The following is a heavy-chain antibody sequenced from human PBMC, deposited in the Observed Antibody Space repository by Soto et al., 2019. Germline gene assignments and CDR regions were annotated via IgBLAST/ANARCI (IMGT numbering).Heavy chain of an antibody. CDR1: GVTFGSDA. CDR2: IIPIFGTT. CDR3: ARDRTDSGYYTNWLDP. V-gene: IGHV1-69*06. D-gene: IGHD3-22*01. J-gene: IGHJ5*02. Sequence: ASVRVCCKASGVTFGSDAITCVRQAPGQGLEWVGRIIPIFGTTNYAQNLQGRVTISADKSTLTSYMELHSLTSDDTALYYCARDRTDSGYYTNWLDPWGQGTQVTVPQ.